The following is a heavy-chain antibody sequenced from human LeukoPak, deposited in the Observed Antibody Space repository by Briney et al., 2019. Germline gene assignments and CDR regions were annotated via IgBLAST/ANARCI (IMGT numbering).Heavy chain of an antibody. CDR1: AYTFSIYS. Sequence: ESLTISCMGSAYTFSIYSIGWVRQMPEKCVEWMGTIYPGDSDTRYSPSWQGQVNISVDTSIGTAYLEWSSLKASDTAIYYCARQTDFRLDYWGQGTLVTVSS. CDR2: IYPGDSDT. V-gene: IGHV5-51*01. D-gene: IGHD3-3*01. J-gene: IGHJ4*02. CDR3: ARQTDFRLDY.